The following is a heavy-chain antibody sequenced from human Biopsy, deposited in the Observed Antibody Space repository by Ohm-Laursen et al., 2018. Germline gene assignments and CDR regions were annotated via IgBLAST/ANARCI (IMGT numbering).Heavy chain of an antibody. Sequence: SLRLSCTAAGFKFDDYAMHWVRHTPGKGLEWVSGMSRNNGFIGYADSVRGRFTISRDNGQNSLYLQMSNLITKDTAVYYCARDISPSTFPENTLDIWGQGTMVTVSS. CDR1: GFKFDDYA. CDR2: MSRNNGFI. CDR3: ARDISPSTFPENTLDI. V-gene: IGHV3-9*01. D-gene: IGHD2/OR15-2a*01. J-gene: IGHJ3*02.